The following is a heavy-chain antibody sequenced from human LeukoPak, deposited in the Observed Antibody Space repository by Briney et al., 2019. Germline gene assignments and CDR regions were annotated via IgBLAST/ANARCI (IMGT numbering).Heavy chain of an antibody. CDR2: IYYSGST. V-gene: IGHV4-59*01. CDR3: ARVWYNAFDI. J-gene: IGHJ3*02. Sequence: PSETLSLTCTVSGGPLSRYYWRWLRQPPGKGLEWIGYIYYSGSTNYNPSLKSRVTISVDTSKNQFSLKLSSVTAADTAVYYCARVWYNAFDIWGQGTMVTVSS. D-gene: IGHD6-13*01. CDR1: GGPLSRYY.